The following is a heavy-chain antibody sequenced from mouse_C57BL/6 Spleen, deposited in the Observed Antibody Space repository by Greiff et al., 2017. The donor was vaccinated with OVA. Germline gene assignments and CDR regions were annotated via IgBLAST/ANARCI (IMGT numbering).Heavy chain of an antibody. Sequence: QVQLQQPGAELVRPGSSVKLSCKASGYTFTSYWMDWVKQRPGQGLEWIGNIYPSDSETHYNQKFKDKATLTVDKSSSTAYMQLSSLTSEDSAVYYCARSYYGSPYAIDYWGQGTSVTVSS. J-gene: IGHJ4*01. D-gene: IGHD1-1*01. CDR2: IYPSDSET. CDR1: GYTFTSYW. CDR3: ARSYYGSPYAIDY. V-gene: IGHV1-61*01.